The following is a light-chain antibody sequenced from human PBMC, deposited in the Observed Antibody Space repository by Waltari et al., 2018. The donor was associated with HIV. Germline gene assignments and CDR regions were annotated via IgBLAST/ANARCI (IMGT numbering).Light chain of an antibody. CDR2: GAS. J-gene: IGKJ5*01. V-gene: IGKV3-15*01. CDR3: QQYDNWPPIT. Sequence: EIVMTQSPATLSVSPGERATLSCRASQSVRSNLAWYQQRPGQAPRLLISGASTRATGVPARFSGSGSGTDFTLTISSLQSEDFAVYYCQQYDNWPPITFGQGTRLVIK. CDR1: QSVRSN.